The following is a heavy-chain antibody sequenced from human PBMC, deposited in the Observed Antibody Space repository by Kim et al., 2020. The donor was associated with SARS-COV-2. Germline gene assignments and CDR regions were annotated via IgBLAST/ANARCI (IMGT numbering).Heavy chain of an antibody. Sequence: DHVKGRITISRDNSKNKQYLQMNSLRTEDTAVYYCARDGSYHYYYYYMDVWGKGTTVTVSS. V-gene: IGHV3-30*07. D-gene: IGHD1-26*01. CDR3: ARDGSYHYYYYYMDV. J-gene: IGHJ6*03.